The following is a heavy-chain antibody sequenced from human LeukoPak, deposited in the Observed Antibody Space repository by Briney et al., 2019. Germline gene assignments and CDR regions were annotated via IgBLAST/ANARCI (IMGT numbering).Heavy chain of an antibody. CDR3: GKYGYSSSWSWFDP. CDR2: IYYSGST. J-gene: IGHJ5*02. Sequence: SETLSLTCTVSGGSISSSSYYWGWIRQPPGKGLEWIGSIYYSGSTYYNPSLKSRVTISVDTSKNQFSLKLSSVTAADTAVYYCGKYGYSSSWSWFDPWGQGTLVTVSS. V-gene: IGHV4-39*01. CDR1: GGSISSSSYY. D-gene: IGHD6-13*01.